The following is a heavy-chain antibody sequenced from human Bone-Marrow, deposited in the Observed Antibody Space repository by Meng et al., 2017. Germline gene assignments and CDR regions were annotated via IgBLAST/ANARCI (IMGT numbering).Heavy chain of an antibody. V-gene: IGHV1-2*06. CDR2: INPKSGDS. D-gene: IGHD6-25*01. J-gene: IGHJ4*02. Sequence: VQLVQSGDEVQEPGASLKVSASPSAYNVPDNYLHWVRRAHGPGLEWMGRINPKSGDSHYAQKFQARVTMTGDTSISTAYMELSGLRSDDTAMYYCARDEDISAAGKLFGDYWGQGTLVTVSS. CDR1: AYNVPDNY. CDR3: ARDEDISAAGKLFGDY.